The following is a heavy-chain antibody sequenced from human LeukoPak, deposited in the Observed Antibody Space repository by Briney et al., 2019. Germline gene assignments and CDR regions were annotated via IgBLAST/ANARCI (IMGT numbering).Heavy chain of an antibody. CDR3: ASIGYDFWSGYAFDI. J-gene: IGHJ3*02. Sequence: GGSLRLSCAASGFTFSSCSMNWVRQAPGKGLEWVSSISSSSSYIYYADSVKGRFTISRDNAKNSLYLQMNSLRAEDTAVYCCASIGYDFWSGYAFDIWGQGTMVTVSS. D-gene: IGHD3-3*01. CDR1: GFTFSSCS. CDR2: ISSSSSYI. V-gene: IGHV3-21*01.